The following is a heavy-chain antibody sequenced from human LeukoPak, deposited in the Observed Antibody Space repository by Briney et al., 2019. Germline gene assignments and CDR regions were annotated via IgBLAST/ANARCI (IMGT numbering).Heavy chain of an antibody. J-gene: IGHJ5*02. Sequence: QSGGSLRLSCAASGFTFSNFHMTWVRQSPGKGLEWVSAISDSGGNTWYADSVKGRFTISRDNSKNTVYLQMNSLRAEDTAVYYCARENHSSSWYPENNWFDPWGQGTLVTVSS. V-gene: IGHV3-23*01. CDR2: ISDSGGNT. CDR3: ARENHSSSWYPENNWFDP. D-gene: IGHD6-13*01. CDR1: GFTFSNFH.